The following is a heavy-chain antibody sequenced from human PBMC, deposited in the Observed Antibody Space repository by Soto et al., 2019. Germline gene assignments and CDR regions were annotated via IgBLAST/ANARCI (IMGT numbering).Heavy chain of an antibody. CDR3: ARHVWSSNWYDP. CDR2: IYYSGTS. Sequence: SETLSFPGTVARGTISSSRYYCAWFRQPPGKGLEWIGSIYYSGTSYCKPPLKCRVTISVDTSRNQFPLKLRSVSAADTAVYDCARHVWSSNWYDPWGQGNLGTVST. CDR1: RGTISSSRYY. D-gene: IGHD3-10*01. V-gene: IGHV4-39*01. J-gene: IGHJ5*02.